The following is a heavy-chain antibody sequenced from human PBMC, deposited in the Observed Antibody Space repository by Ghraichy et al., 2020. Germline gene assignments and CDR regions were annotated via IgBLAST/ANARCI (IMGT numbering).Heavy chain of an antibody. D-gene: IGHD4-23*01. Sequence: GESLNISCAASGFTFSIAWMSWVRQAPGKGLEWVGLIKSKTDGGTADYAAPVKGRFTISRDDSKNTLYLQMNSLKTEDTAIYYCTTDPGGNSGFDHWGQGTLVTVSS. CDR1: GFTFSIAW. J-gene: IGHJ4*02. CDR3: TTDPGGNSGFDH. CDR2: IKSKTDGGTA. V-gene: IGHV3-15*01.